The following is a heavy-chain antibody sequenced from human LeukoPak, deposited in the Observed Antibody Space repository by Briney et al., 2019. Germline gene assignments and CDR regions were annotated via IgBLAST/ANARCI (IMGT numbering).Heavy chain of an antibody. J-gene: IGHJ3*02. Sequence: AAGKVSYKGSVYTFTSYCISWVRQAPAQGLEWMGWISVYNGNTNYAQKLQGKVTITTDTATGTDYMERRSLRSDDTAVYSCARRRDILTGYYQTDAFDMWGQGTMATVHS. CDR2: ISVYNGNT. V-gene: IGHV1-18*01. D-gene: IGHD3-9*01. CDR1: VYTFTSYC. CDR3: ARRRDILTGYYQTDAFDM.